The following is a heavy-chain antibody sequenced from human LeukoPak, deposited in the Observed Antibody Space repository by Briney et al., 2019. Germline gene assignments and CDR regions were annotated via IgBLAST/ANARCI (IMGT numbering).Heavy chain of an antibody. V-gene: IGHV3-30*18. D-gene: IGHD2-15*01. Sequence: GGSLRLSCAAAGFTFSSYGMHWVRQAPGKGLEWVAVISYDGSNKYYADSVKGRFTISRDNSKNTLYLQINSLRGEDTAVYYCAKNGAMGCRWYFDLWGRGTLVTVSS. J-gene: IGHJ2*01. CDR2: ISYDGSNK. CDR1: GFTFSSYG. CDR3: AKNGAMGCRWYFDL.